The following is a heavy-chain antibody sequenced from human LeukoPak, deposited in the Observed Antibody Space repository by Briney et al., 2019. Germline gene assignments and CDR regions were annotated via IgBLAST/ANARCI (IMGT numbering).Heavy chain of an antibody. CDR1: GFKFDDYG. Sequence: GGSLSLSCAASGFKFDDYGMSWVRQVPGKGLEWVSGINWNGGSRGYADSVKGRFTISRDNAKNSVYLQMNSLRSEDTAFYHCARDRCSSTSCYNTPNWLDPWGQGTLVTVSS. CDR3: ARDRCSSTSCYNTPNWLDP. D-gene: IGHD2-2*02. V-gene: IGHV3-20*01. J-gene: IGHJ5*02. CDR2: INWNGGSR.